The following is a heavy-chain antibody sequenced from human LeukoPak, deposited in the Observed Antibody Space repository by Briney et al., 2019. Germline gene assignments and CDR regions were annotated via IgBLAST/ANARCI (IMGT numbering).Heavy chain of an antibody. D-gene: IGHD4-17*01. CDR1: GYTFTSYD. Sequence: ASVKVSCKASGYTFTSYDINWVRQATGQGLEWMGWMNPNSGNTGYAQKFQGRVTMTRNTSISTAYMELSSLRSEDTAVYYCARGGGTVTRHYYYGMDVWGQGTTVTVSS. CDR3: ARGGGTVTRHYYYGMDV. CDR2: MNPNSGNT. V-gene: IGHV1-8*01. J-gene: IGHJ6*02.